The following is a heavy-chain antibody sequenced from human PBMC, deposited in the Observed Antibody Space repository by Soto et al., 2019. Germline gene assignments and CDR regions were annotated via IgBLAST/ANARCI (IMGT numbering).Heavy chain of an antibody. V-gene: IGHV3-21*04. Sequence: EVELVESGGGLVEPGGSLRLSCAASGFSFSTSDMTWVRQAPGKGLEYVSSINYSGRYMFYAGPLKGRFTISRDNAKNSLYLQMNSLRAEDTAVYYCARKSFSDMSGSDFFDYWGQGTLVAVSA. J-gene: IGHJ4*02. D-gene: IGHD3-3*01. CDR2: INYSGRYM. CDR3: ARKSFSDMSGSDFFDY. CDR1: GFSFSTSD.